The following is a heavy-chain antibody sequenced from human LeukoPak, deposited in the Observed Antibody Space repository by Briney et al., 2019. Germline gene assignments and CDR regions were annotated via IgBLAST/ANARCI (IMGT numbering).Heavy chain of an antibody. CDR2: INAGNGNT. CDR1: GYTFTSYA. Sequence: GASVKVSCKASGYTFTSYAMHWVRQAPGQRLEWMGWINAGNGNTKYSQKFQGRVTITRDTSASTAYMELSSLRSEDTAVYYCAREYLYDSSGYYYDYYYYGMDVWGQGTTVTVSS. J-gene: IGHJ6*02. V-gene: IGHV1-3*01. CDR3: AREYLYDSSGYYYDYYYYGMDV. D-gene: IGHD3-22*01.